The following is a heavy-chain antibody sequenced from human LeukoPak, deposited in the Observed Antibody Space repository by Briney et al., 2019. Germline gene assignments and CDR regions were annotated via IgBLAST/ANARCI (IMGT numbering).Heavy chain of an antibody. J-gene: IGHJ4*02. Sequence: GGSLRLSCAASGFTVSSNYMSLVRQAPGKGLEWVSVIYSGGSTYYADSVKGRFTISRDNSKNTLYLQMNSLRAEDTAVYYCARAGSSAVFDYWGQGTLVTVPS. CDR1: GFTVSSNY. CDR2: IYSGGST. D-gene: IGHD6-6*01. V-gene: IGHV3-53*01. CDR3: ARAGSSAVFDY.